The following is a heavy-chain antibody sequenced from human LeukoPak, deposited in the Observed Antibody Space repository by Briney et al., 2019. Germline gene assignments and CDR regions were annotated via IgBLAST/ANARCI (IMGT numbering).Heavy chain of an antibody. D-gene: IGHD3-3*01. CDR1: GGSISSSSYY. Sequence: SETLSLTCTVSGGSISSSSYYWGWIRRPPGRRLEWIGSIYYSGSTYYNPSLKSRVTISVDTSKNQFPLKLSSVTAADTAVYYCARQFWSGYSNSRRSASFDYWGQGTLVTVSS. CDR2: IYYSGST. CDR3: ARQFWSGYSNSRRSASFDY. J-gene: IGHJ4*02. V-gene: IGHV4-39*01.